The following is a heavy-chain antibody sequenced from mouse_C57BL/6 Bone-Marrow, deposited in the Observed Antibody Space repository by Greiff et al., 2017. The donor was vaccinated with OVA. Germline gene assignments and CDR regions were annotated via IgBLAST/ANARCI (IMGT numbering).Heavy chain of an antibody. CDR2: IYLGSGNT. D-gene: IGHD3-1*01. CDR1: GYSFTSYY. V-gene: IGHV1-66*01. J-gene: IGHJ2*01. CDR3: ARGGYY. Sequence: VQLQQSGPELVKPGASVKISCKASGYSFTSYYIHWVKQRPGQGLEWIGWIYLGSGNTKYNEKFKGKATLTADTSSSTAYMQLSSLTSEDSAVYYCARGGYYWGQGTTLTVSS.